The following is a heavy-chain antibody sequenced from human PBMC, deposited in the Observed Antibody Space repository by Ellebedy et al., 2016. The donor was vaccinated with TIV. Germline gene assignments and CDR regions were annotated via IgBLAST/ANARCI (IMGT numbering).Heavy chain of an antibody. CDR2: ISFDGSNK. CDR3: ARGSPDYYDNRPYPFDL. D-gene: IGHD3-22*01. Sequence: GESLKISXAASGFVFHTYAVHWVRRAPGKGLEWVALISFDGSNKLYADSVKGRFTISRDNAKNTLSLQMNSLGGDDTAVYYCARGSPDYYDNRPYPFDLWGQGTMVTVSS. V-gene: IGHV3-30*04. CDR1: GFVFHTYA. J-gene: IGHJ3*01.